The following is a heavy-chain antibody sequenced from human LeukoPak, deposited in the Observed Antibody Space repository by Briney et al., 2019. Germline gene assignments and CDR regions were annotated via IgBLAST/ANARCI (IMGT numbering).Heavy chain of an antibody. Sequence: GGSLRLSCAASGFTFSNHGMTWVRQAPGRGLEWVSAISRDAGATSYADSVKGRFTIFRDNSKNTLWLEVNSLRAEDTAIYYCAKIWYSGWSSGNWGQGTLVTVSS. V-gene: IGHV3-23*01. D-gene: IGHD1-26*01. CDR1: GFTFSNHG. CDR3: AKIWYSGWSSGN. J-gene: IGHJ4*02. CDR2: ISRDAGAT.